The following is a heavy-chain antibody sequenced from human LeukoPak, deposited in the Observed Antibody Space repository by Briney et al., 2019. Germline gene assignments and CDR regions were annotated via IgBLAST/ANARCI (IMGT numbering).Heavy chain of an antibody. D-gene: IGHD6-25*01. J-gene: IGHJ4*01. CDR1: GFTFSNYA. CDR2: IRYDGGNK. V-gene: IGHV3-30*02. Sequence: PGGSLRLSCAASGFTFSNYAMHWVRQAPGKGLEWVAFIRYDGGNKFYVDSVKGRFTISRDNSRNTLYLQMNSLRAEDTAVYYCAKGSGIAAVVLDHFDYCGHGALVTVSS. CDR3: AKGSGIAAVVLDHFDY.